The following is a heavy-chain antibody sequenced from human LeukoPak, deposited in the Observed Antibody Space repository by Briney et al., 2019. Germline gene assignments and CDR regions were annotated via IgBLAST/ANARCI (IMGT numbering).Heavy chain of an antibody. D-gene: IGHD1-20*01. CDR3: ARGQNNWNARRYYGMDV. CDR1: GGTFSSYA. Sequence: VKVSCKASGGTFSSYAISWVRQAPGQGLEWMGGIIPIFGTANYAQKFQGRVTITADESTSTAYMELSSLRSEDTAVYYCARGQNNWNARRYYGMDVWGQGTTVTVSS. CDR2: IIPIFGTA. J-gene: IGHJ6*02. V-gene: IGHV1-69*01.